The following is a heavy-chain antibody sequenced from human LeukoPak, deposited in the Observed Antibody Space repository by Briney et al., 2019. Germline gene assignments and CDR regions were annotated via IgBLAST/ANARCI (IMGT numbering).Heavy chain of an antibody. CDR2: INHSGST. D-gene: IGHD3-10*01. CDR1: GGSFSGYH. CDR3: AANSADYNTLGSSYKV. J-gene: IGHJ4*02. V-gene: IGHV4-34*01. Sequence: PSETLSLTCAVYGGSFSGYHWSWIRQPPGKGLEWIGEINHSGSTNYNPSLKSRVTISVDTSKNQFSLKLSSVTAADTAVFYCAANSADYNTLGSSYKVWGQGTLVTVSS.